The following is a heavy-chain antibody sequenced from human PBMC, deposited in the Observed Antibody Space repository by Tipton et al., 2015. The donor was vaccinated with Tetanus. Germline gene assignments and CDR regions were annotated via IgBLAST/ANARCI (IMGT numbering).Heavy chain of an antibody. Sequence: SLRLSCAVSGFTLSESGIHWVRQAPGKGLEWVGRIRNGAYSYATSYAASLKGRFSISRDYSKNTAYLQMNRLKTEDTAAYYCARHVPNSNVYEGWLDPWGQGTLVTVSS. CDR1: GFTLSESG. CDR2: IRNGAYSYAT. V-gene: IGHV3-73*01. J-gene: IGHJ5*02. D-gene: IGHD5/OR15-5a*01. CDR3: ARHVPNSNVYEGWLDP.